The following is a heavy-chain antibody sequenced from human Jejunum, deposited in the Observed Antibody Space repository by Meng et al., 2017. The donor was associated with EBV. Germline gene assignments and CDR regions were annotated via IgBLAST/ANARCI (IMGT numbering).Heavy chain of an antibody. D-gene: IGHD1-26*01. Sequence: QLQLQESGPGLVKPSETLSPRCTVSGGSISGNYYWGWIRQSPGKGLEFIGTMSDSGSPYYNPSLKSRVTISVDTSKKQFSLKLTSVTAADTAVYYCARSKMGATKWVDPWGQGTLCTVSS. CDR2: MSDSGSP. CDR1: GGSISGNYY. CDR3: ARSKMGATKWVDP. V-gene: IGHV4-39*01. J-gene: IGHJ5*02.